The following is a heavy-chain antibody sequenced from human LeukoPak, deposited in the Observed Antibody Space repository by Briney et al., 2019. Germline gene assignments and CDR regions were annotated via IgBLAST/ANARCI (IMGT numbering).Heavy chain of an antibody. CDR1: GFTFSSYA. CDR2: ISGSGGST. V-gene: IGHV3-23*01. CDR3: AKFEVLRYFDWSYFDY. Sequence: PGGSLRLSCAASGFTFSSYAMSWVRQAPGKGLEWVSAISGSGGSTYYADSVKGRFTISRDNSKNTLYLQMNSLRAEDTAVYYCAKFEVLRYFDWSYFDYWGQGTLVTVSS. J-gene: IGHJ4*02. D-gene: IGHD3-9*01.